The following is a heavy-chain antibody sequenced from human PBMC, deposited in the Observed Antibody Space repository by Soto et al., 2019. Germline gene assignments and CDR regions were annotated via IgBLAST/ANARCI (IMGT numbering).Heavy chain of an antibody. V-gene: IGHV1-18*01. CDR1: GYTFASYG. CDR2: ISVYSGDT. CDR3: LIHDNRPFLDH. J-gene: IGHJ4*02. Sequence: ASVKVSCKTSGYTFASYGIDWVRQAPGLGLEWMGWISVYSGDTKYVQKCQDRVTITADTSTSTVYMELRSLTSDDTAFYCCLIHDNRPFLDHWGQGTLVTVSS. D-gene: IGHD3-22*01.